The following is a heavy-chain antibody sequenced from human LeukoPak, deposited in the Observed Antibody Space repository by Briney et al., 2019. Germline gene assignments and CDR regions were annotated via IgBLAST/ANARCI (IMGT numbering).Heavy chain of an antibody. J-gene: IGHJ4*02. Sequence: SETLSLTCTVSGGSISSYYWSWIRQPPGKGLEWIGYIYTSGSTNYNPSLKSRVTISVDTSKNQFSLKLSSVTAADTAVYYCARENYYDSSGYLFDYWGQGTLVTVSS. CDR2: IYTSGST. CDR1: GGSISSYY. D-gene: IGHD3-22*01. CDR3: ARENYYDSSGYLFDY. V-gene: IGHV4-4*08.